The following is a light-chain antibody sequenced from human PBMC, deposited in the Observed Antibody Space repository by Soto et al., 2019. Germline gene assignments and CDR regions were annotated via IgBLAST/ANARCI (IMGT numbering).Light chain of an antibody. CDR2: WAS. CDR1: QSVLYSSNNKNY. CDR3: QQYESTPPT. V-gene: IGKV4-1*01. Sequence: DIVMTQSPDSLAVSLGERATINCKSSQSVLYSSNNKNYLAWYQQRPGQPPKLLIYWASTRESGVPDRFSGSGSGTDVTLTITSLQAEGVAVYYCQQYESTPPTFGQGTKLEIK. J-gene: IGKJ2*01.